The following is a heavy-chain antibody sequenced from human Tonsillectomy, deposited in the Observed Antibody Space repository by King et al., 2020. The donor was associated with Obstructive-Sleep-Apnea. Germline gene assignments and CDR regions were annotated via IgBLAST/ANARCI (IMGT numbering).Heavy chain of an antibody. CDR1: GYTFTSYG. D-gene: IGHD2-21*02. Sequence: QLVQSGAEVKKPGASVKVSCKASGYTFTSYGISWVRQAPGQGLEWMGWISPYNVNTKYAQNPQGRVTMTTDTSTSTAYMELRSLTSDDTAVYYCARPLCGGDCYSDGYFFDYWGQGTLVTVSS. CDR3: ARPLCGGDCYSDGYFFDY. V-gene: IGHV1-18*01. CDR2: ISPYNVNT. J-gene: IGHJ4*02.